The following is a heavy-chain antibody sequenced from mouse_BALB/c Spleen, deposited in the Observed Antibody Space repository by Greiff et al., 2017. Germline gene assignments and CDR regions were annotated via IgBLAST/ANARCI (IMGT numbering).Heavy chain of an antibody. V-gene: IGHV2-9*02. J-gene: IGHJ3*01. Sequence: VQLKESGPGLVAPSQSLSITCTVSGFSLTSYGVHWVRQPPGKGLEWLGVIWAGGSTNYNSALMSRLSISKDNSKSQVFLKMNSLQTDDTAMYYCAREYGNYVRFAYWGQGTLVTVSA. CDR3: AREYGNYVRFAY. CDR1: GFSLTSYG. CDR2: IWAGGST. D-gene: IGHD2-10*02.